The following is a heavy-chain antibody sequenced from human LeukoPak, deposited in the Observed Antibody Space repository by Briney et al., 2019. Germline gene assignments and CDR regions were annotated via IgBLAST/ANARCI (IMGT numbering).Heavy chain of an antibody. V-gene: IGHV4-4*07. CDR2: IYTSGST. Sequence: SETLSLTCTVSGGSISSYYWSWIRQPAGKGLEWIGRIYTSGSTNYNPSLKSRVTMSVDTSKNQFSLKLSSVTAADTAVYYCARWERYCSSTSCSPDAFDIWGQGTMVTVSS. CDR1: GGSISSYY. CDR3: ARWERYCSSTSCSPDAFDI. D-gene: IGHD2-2*01. J-gene: IGHJ3*02.